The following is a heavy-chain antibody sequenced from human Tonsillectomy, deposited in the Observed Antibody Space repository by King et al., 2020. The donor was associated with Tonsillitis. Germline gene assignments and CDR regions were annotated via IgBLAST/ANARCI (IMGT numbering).Heavy chain of an antibody. CDR3: AAANELCAGDCYSFDP. CDR2: IVVGSGNT. D-gene: IGHD2-21*02. J-gene: IGHJ5*02. CDR1: GFTFTSSA. Sequence: QLVQSGPEVKKPGPSVKVSCKGSGFTFTSSAVQWVRQARGQRLEWIGWIVVGSGNTNYAQKFQERVTITRDMSTSTAYMELSYLRSEDTAVYYCAAANELCAGDCYSFDPWGQGTLVTVSS. V-gene: IGHV1-58*01.